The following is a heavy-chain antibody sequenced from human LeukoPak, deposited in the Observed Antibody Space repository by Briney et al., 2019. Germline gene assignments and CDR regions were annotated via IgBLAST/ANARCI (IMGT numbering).Heavy chain of an antibody. CDR1: GYTFTSYA. V-gene: IGHV1-2*04. CDR3: ARDLPPPYCTSSPCSDPGY. CDR2: INPNSGGT. J-gene: IGHJ4*02. Sequence: ASVKVSCKASGYTFTSYAMNWVRQAPGQGLEWMGWINPNSGGTNYAQKFQGWVTMTRDTSISTAYMELSRLRSDDTAVYYCARDLPPPYCTSSPCSDPGYWGQGTQVTVSS. D-gene: IGHD2-2*01.